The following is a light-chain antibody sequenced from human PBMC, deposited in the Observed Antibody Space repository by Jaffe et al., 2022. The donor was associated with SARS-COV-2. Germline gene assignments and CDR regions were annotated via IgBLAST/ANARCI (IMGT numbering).Light chain of an antibody. J-gene: IGLJ2*01. V-gene: IGLV2-8*01. CDR1: STDVGRYNY. Sequence: QSALTQPPSASGSPGQSVTISCTGASTDVGRYNYVSWYQQHPGKAPKVMIYEVSKRPSGVPDRFSGSKSGNTASLTVSGLQAEDEADYYCSSYAGSSNLVFGGGTKLTVL. CDR3: SSYAGSSNLV. CDR2: EVS.